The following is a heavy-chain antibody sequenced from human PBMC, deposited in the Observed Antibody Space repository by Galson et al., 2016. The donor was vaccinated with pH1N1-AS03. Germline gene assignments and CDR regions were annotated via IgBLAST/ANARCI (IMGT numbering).Heavy chain of an antibody. CDR3: ARGNPFLGSSWYEDS. J-gene: IGHJ4*02. D-gene: IGHD6-13*01. CDR2: ISHSGIT. V-gene: IGHV4-34*01. CDR1: GESLTDYQ. Sequence: ETLSLTCTVSGESLTDYQWSWIRQSPGKGLEWIGEISHSGITDYNPSLKSRVSISVDTSKDQFSLNLSSMTAADAAVYYCARGNPFLGSSWYEDSWGQGTLVIVSS.